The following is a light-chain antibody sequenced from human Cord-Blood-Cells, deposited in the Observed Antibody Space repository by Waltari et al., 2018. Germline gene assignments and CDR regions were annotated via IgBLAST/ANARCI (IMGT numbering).Light chain of an antibody. CDR2: AAS. V-gene: IGKV1-8*01. J-gene: IGKJ2*01. CDR1: QGISSY. Sequence: RMTQSPSSLSASTGDRVTITCRASQGISSYLAWYQQKPGKAPKLLIYAASTLQSGVPSSFSGSGSGTDFTLTISCLQSEDFATYYCQQYYSYPLYTFGQGTKLEIK. CDR3: QQYYSYPLYT.